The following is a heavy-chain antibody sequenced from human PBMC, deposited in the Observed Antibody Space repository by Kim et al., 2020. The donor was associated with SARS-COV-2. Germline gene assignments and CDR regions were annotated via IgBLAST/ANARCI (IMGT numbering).Heavy chain of an antibody. J-gene: IGHJ4*02. CDR1: NGSLSGYY. CDR2: IHSSGIT. D-gene: IGHD6-19*01. Sequence: SETLSLTCSVDNGSLSGYYWGWVRQPPGEGLEWIGEIHSSGITKYNPSLKSRVTVTLDTFKNQFSLKLRSVTAADKAVYYCARPFGWYAFDFWGQGSLVTVSS. CDR3: ARPFGWYAFDF. V-gene: IGHV4-34*01.